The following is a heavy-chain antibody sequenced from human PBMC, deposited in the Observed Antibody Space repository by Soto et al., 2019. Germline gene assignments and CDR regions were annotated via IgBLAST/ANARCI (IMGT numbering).Heavy chain of an antibody. CDR1: GFTFSRYA. CDR3: AKGSAAARPYYFDY. V-gene: IGHV3-23*01. CDR2: ITGGGSST. D-gene: IGHD6-13*01. J-gene: IGHJ4*02. Sequence: EVQLLESGGGLVQPGGSLRLSCAASGFTFSRYAMSWVRQAPGKGLEWVSAITGGGSSTYYADSVKGRFTISRDNSKNTLSLQMSGLRAEDTAVYYCAKGSAAARPYYFDYWGQGALVTVSS.